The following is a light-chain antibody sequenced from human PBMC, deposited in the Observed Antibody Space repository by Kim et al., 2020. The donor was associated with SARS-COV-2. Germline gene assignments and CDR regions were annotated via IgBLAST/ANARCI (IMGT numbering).Light chain of an antibody. V-gene: IGKV3-20*01. CDR2: GAS. J-gene: IGKJ2*01. CDR3: QQYGGSLQT. CDR1: QSISSKY. Sequence: LSTGERSTLSCRASQSISSKYLAWYQQKPGQAPTLLIYGASSRATGIPDRFRGSGSGTDFTLIITRREPKDFAVYYCQQYGGSLQTFGQGTKLEI.